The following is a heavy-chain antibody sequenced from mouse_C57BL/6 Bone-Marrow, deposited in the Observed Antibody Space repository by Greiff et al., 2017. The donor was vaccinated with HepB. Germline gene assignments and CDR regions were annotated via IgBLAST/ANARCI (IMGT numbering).Heavy chain of an antibody. CDR3: ARQGGSSLSYWYFDV. CDR2: ISSGGSYT. D-gene: IGHD1-1*01. J-gene: IGHJ1*03. V-gene: IGHV5-6*01. CDR1: GFTFSSYG. Sequence: EVQLVESGGDLVKPGGSLKLSCAASGFTFSSYGMSWVRQTPDKRLEWVATISSGGSYTYYPDSVKGRFTISRDNAKNTLYLQMSSLKSEDTAMYYCARQGGSSLSYWYFDVWGTGTTVTVSS.